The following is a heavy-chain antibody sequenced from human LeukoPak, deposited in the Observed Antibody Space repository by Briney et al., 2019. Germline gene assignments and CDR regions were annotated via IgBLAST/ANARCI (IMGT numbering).Heavy chain of an antibody. CDR1: GYTFSDYY. V-gene: IGHV1-2*02. Sequence: ASAKVSCKTSGYTFSDYYVHWVRQAPGQGLEWMGWVNPKNGGTNYAQNLQGRVTMTSDTSIKTAYMELTSLRSDDTAVYYCGRDLSLATVIEPWGQGTLVTVSS. J-gene: IGHJ5*02. CDR3: GRDLSLATVIEP. CDR2: VNPKNGGT. D-gene: IGHD4-17*01.